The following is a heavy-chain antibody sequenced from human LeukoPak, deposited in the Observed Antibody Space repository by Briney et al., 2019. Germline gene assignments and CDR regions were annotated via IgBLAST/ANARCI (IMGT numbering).Heavy chain of an antibody. CDR3: ARTFDYGGNTRLRYYYYGMDV. CDR2: IKQDGSEK. V-gene: IGHV3-7*01. Sequence: GGSLRLSCAASGFTFSSYAMSWVRQAPGKGLEWVANIKQDGSEKYYVDSVKGRFTISRDNAKNSLYLQMNSLRAEDTAVYYCARTFDYGGNTRLRYYYYGMDVWGQGTTVTVSS. D-gene: IGHD4-23*01. CDR1: GFTFSSYA. J-gene: IGHJ6*02.